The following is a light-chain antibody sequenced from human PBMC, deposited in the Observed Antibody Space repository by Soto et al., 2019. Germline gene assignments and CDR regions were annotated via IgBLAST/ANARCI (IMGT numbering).Light chain of an antibody. CDR1: SSDVGGYNY. CDR2: DVS. J-gene: IGLJ2*01. V-gene: IGLV2-14*01. CDR3: SSYTGSSTYVV. Sequence: QSVLTQPASVSGSPGQSITISCTGTSSDVGGYNYVSWYQQHPGKAPKLMIYDVSNRPSGVSNRFSGSKSANTASLTISGLQAEDEGDYYCSSYTGSSTYVVFGGGTKLTVL.